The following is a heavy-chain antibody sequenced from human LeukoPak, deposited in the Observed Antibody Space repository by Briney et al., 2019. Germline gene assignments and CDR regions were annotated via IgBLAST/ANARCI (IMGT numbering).Heavy chain of an antibody. CDR1: GGSISSYY. CDR2: IYYSGST. V-gene: IGHV4-59*12. J-gene: IGHJ6*02. CDR3: ARSPDIVVVPAQNGMDV. D-gene: IGHD2-2*01. Sequence: PSETLSLTCTVSGGSISSYYWSWIRQPPGKGLEWIGYIYYSGSTNYNPSLKSRVTISVDTSKNQFSLKLSSVTAADTAVYYCARSPDIVVVPAQNGMDVWGQGTTVTVSS.